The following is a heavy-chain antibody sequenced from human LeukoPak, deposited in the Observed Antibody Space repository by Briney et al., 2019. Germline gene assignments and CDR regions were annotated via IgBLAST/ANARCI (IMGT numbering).Heavy chain of an antibody. V-gene: IGHV4-61*02. CDR3: ARTPSSSGSYYGYYYYYYMDV. Sequence: SETLSLTCTVSGASISSGSFYWTWIRQPAGKGLEWIGRIYTSGFTNYNPSLKSRVTISVDTSKNQFSLKLSSVTAADTAVYYCARTPSSSGSYYGYYYYYYMDVWGKGTTVTVSS. J-gene: IGHJ6*03. CDR1: GASISSGSFY. D-gene: IGHD3-10*01. CDR2: IYTSGFT.